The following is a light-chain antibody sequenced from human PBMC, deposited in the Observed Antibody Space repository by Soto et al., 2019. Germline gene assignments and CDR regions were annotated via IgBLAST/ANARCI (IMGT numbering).Light chain of an antibody. J-gene: IGKJ1*01. CDR2: GAS. Sequence: EIVLTQSPGSLSLSPGERATLSCRASQSVSSTFLAWYQQKPGQAPRLLIYGASSRASGIPDRFFGSGSGTDFTLTISGLEHAEFAVYYCQQYGSSPRTFGQGTKVEIK. V-gene: IGKV3-20*01. CDR1: QSVSSTF. CDR3: QQYGSSPRT.